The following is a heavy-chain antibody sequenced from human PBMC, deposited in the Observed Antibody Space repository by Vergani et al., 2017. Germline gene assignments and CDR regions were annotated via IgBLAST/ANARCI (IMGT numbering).Heavy chain of an antibody. CDR3: AKDRSITMIVVVIEDAFDI. Sequence: EVQLLESGGDLVQPGGSLRLSCTASGFIFSTYAMSWVRQAPGKGLEWVSAISGSGGSTYYADSVKGRFTISRDNSKNTLYLQMNSLRAEDTAVYYCAKDRSITMIVVVIEDAFDIWGQGTMVTVSS. CDR2: ISGSGGST. CDR1: GFIFSTYA. D-gene: IGHD3-22*01. V-gene: IGHV3-23*01. J-gene: IGHJ3*02.